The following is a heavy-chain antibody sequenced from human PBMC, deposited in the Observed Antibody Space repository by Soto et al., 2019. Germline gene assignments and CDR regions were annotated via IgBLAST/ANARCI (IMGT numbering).Heavy chain of an antibody. J-gene: IGHJ6*02. CDR2: IIPILGIA. Sequence: SVKVSCKASGGTFSSYTISWVRQAPGQGLEWMGRIIPILGIANYAQKFQGRVTITADKSTSTAYMELSSLRSEDTAVYYCARALIPGYCSGGSCYSGSSGWYSYYYGMDVWGQGTTVTVSS. V-gene: IGHV1-69*02. CDR1: GGTFSSYT. CDR3: ARALIPGYCSGGSCYSGSSGWYSYYYGMDV. D-gene: IGHD2-15*01.